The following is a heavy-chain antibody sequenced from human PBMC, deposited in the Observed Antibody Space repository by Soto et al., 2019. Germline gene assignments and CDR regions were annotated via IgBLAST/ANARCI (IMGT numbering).Heavy chain of an antibody. CDR3: ATVYGETPSSYWYFDL. CDR2: ISAYNGNT. Sequence: QVQLVQSGAEVKKPGASVKVSCKASGYTFTSDGISWVRQAPGQGLEWMGWISAYNGNTNYAQKLQGRVTMTTDTSTSTAYMELRRLRSDDTAVYYCATVYGETPSSYWYFDLWGRGTLVTVSS. J-gene: IGHJ2*01. CDR1: GYTFTSDG. D-gene: IGHD4-17*01. V-gene: IGHV1-18*01.